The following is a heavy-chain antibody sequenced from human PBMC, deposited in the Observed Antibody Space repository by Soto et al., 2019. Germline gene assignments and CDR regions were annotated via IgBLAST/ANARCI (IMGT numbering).Heavy chain of an antibody. CDR3: AASYGSGYRAFDY. CDR1: GDTFSFYT. D-gene: IGHD3-10*01. CDR2: VNPIVSMS. V-gene: IGHV1-69*02. J-gene: IGHJ4*02. Sequence: QVQLVQSGAEVRKPGSSVKVSCKASGDTFSFYTINWVRQAPGLGLEWMGRVNPIVSMSNYAQKFQGRVTITEDKSTNTAYMQLSSLISEDTAIYYCAASYGSGYRAFDYWGQGALVTVSS.